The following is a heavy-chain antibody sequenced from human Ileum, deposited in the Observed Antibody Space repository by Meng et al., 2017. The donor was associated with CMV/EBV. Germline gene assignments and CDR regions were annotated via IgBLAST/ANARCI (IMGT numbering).Heavy chain of an antibody. V-gene: IGHV4-4*07. J-gene: IGHJ5*02. Sequence: QGQLQESGPGLVKPSETLSLTCTVSGDSISRYFWSWIRQPAGKGLEWIGRINTSGKTTYSPSLKSRVTMSLDTSKNQFSLRLTSVSAADTALYYCARDLIRDDTGSWFDPWGQGTLVTVSS. CDR3: ARDLIRDDTGSWFDP. D-gene: IGHD3-16*01. CDR2: INTSGKT. CDR1: GDSISRYF.